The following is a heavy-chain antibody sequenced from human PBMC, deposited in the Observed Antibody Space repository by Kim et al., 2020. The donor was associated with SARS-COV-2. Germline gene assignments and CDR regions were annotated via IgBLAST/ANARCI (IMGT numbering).Heavy chain of an antibody. CDR3: ARHYGSGRPYFDY. Sequence: NPPPKSRVTISVDTSKNQFSLKLSSVTAADTAVYYCARHYGSGRPYFDYWGQGTLVTVSS. D-gene: IGHD3-10*01. V-gene: IGHV4-59*08. J-gene: IGHJ4*02.